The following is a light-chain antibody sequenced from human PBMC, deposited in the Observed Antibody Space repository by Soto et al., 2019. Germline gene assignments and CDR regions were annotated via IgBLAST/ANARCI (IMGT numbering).Light chain of an antibody. V-gene: IGKV3-20*01. Sequence: EIVLTQSPATLSLSPGEIATLSCRASQSVSGGHLAWYQQKPGQGPRLIIYDAYSRATGIPDRFSGSGSGTDFTLTISRLEPGDFAVYYCQQYGSSPPITFGQGTRLEIK. J-gene: IGKJ5*01. CDR3: QQYGSSPPIT. CDR2: DAY. CDR1: QSVSGGH.